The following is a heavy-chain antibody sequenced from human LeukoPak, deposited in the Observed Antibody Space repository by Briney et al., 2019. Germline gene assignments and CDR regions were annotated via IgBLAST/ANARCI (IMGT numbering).Heavy chain of an antibody. CDR1: GFTFDDYG. D-gene: IGHD3-22*01. J-gene: IGHJ4*02. V-gene: IGHV3-20*04. CDR2: INWNGGST. CDR3: AREGVRYDSTGYYYYDYFDY. Sequence: GGSLRLSCAASGFTFDDYGMSWVRQAPGKGLEWVSGINWNGGSTDYADSVKGRFTISRDNAKNSLYLQMNSLRAEDTALYYCAREGVRYDSTGYYYYDYFDYWGQGTLVTVSS.